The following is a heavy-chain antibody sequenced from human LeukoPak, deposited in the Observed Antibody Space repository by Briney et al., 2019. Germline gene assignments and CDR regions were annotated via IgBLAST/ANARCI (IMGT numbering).Heavy chain of an antibody. CDR2: ISYDATNE. V-gene: IGHV3-30*04. CDR1: GFTFSSYV. J-gene: IGHJ4*02. Sequence: GGSLRLSCAASGFTFSSYVMHWVRQAPGKGLEWVTVISYDATNENYADSVKGRFTISRDNSKNTLYLQMNSLRPEDTAVYYRARDPRSSGYFFDYWGQGTLVTVSS. D-gene: IGHD3-22*01. CDR3: ARDPRSSGYFFDY.